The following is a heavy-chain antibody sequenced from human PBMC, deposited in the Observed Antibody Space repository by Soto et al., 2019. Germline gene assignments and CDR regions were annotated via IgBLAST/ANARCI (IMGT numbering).Heavy chain of an antibody. CDR2: INAGNGNT. J-gene: IGHJ5*02. CDR1: GYTFTSYA. V-gene: IGHV1-3*01. D-gene: IGHD6-13*01. CDR3: ARDRWSSSWANNWFDP. Sequence: QVQLVQSGAEVKKPGASVKVSCKASGYTFTSYAMHWVRQAPGQRLEWMGWINAGNGNTKYSQKFQGRVNITRDTSASTAYMELSSLRSEDTAVYYCARDRWSSSWANNWFDPWGQGTLVTVSS.